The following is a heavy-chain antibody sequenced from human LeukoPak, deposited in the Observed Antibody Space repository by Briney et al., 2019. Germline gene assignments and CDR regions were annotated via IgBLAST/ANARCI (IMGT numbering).Heavy chain of an antibody. CDR1: GGSFSGYY. V-gene: IGHV4-34*01. CDR2: INHSGST. J-gene: IGHJ6*03. CDR3: ARASGAGYMDV. Sequence: SETLSLTCAVYGGSFSGYYWSWIRQPPGKGPEWIGEINHSGSTNYNPSLKSRVTISVDTSKNQFSLKLSSVTAADTAVYYCARASGAGYMDVWGKGTTVTVSS. D-gene: IGHD3-10*01.